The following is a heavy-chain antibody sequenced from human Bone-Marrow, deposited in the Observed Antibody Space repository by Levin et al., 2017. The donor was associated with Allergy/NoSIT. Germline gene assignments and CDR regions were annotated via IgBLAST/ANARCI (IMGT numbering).Heavy chain of an antibody. J-gene: IGHJ2*01. D-gene: IGHD3-10*01. CDR1: GFSLSTSGVA. CDR3: AHSETTYFYGPAAYWYFDL. V-gene: IGHV2-5*02. Sequence: ESGPTLVKPTQTLTLTCTFSGFSLSTSGVAVGWIRQPPGKALEWLALIYWDDDKRYSPSLKSRLSITKDTSKNQVVLTMTNIDPVDSGTYYCAHSETTYFYGPAAYWYFDLWGRGTPVTVSS. CDR2: IYWDDDK.